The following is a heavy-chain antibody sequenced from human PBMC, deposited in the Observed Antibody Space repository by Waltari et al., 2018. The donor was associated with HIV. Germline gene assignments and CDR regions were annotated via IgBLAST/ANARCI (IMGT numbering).Heavy chain of an antibody. V-gene: IGHV3-9*01. Sequence: EVQLVESGGELVQPGRSLRLACAASEFTFDHDAINWLRKAPGKVREWVSGISWNSGSIGYADSVKGRFTISRDNAKNSLYLQMNSLRAEDTALYYCAKDINLGDYYDTTTWGQGTLVTVSS. CDR3: AKDINLGDYYDTTT. D-gene: IGHD3-22*01. CDR1: EFTFDHDA. CDR2: ISWNSGSI. J-gene: IGHJ4*02.